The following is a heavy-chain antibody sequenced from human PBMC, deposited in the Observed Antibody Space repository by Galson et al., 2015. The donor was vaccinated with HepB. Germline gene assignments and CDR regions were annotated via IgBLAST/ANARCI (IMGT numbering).Heavy chain of an antibody. CDR2: ISAYNGNT. CDR3: AIVDCSNAVCHSIDY. CDR1: GYTFINYG. D-gene: IGHD2-8*01. V-gene: IGHV1-18*01. Sequence: SVKVSCKASGYTFINYGITWVRQAPGQGLEWMGWISAYNGNTYSAQRLQGRVTMTTDTSTNTAYMELRSLRSDDTAVYFCAIVDCSNAVCHSIDYWGQGTLVTVSS. J-gene: IGHJ4*02.